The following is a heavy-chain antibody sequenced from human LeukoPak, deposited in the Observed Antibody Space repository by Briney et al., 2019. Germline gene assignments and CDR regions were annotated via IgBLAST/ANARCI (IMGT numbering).Heavy chain of an antibody. CDR3: AKAVGDDYGYRYYFDY. CDR1: GGTFSSYA. Sequence: ASVKVSCKASGGTFSSYAISWVRQAPGQGLDWMGLINPSGGSTSYAQEFQGRVAMTRDTSTSTIYMELSSLRSEDTAVYYCAKAVGDDYGYRYYFDYWGQGTLVTVSS. D-gene: IGHD5-18*01. V-gene: IGHV1-46*01. J-gene: IGHJ4*02. CDR2: INPSGGST.